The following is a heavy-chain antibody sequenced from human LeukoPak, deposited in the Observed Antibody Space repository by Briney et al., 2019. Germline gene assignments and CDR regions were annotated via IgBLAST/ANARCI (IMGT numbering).Heavy chain of an antibody. Sequence: PGGSLRLSCATPGFTFGDYGMSCVRQAPGKGLQWLSVIGGDGTTYYADYVKGRFTVFRDNSENTLYLQENSLRAEDTAVYYCAKGPSCCAIYYGMDLWGQGTRVTV. CDR1: GFTFGDYG. CDR3: AKGPSCCAIYYGMDL. CDR2: IGGDGTT. D-gene: IGHD2-2*01. J-gene: IGHJ6*02. V-gene: IGHV3-23*01.